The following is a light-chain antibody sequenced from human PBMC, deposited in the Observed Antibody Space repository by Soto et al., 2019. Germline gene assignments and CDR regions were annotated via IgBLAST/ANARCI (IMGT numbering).Light chain of an antibody. CDR1: QSVSSN. J-gene: IGKJ1*01. CDR3: QQYNNWPDT. V-gene: IGKV3-15*01. Sequence: EIVMTQSPATLSVSPGERATLSCRASQSVSSNLAWYQQKPGQAPRLLIYGASTRATGIPARFSGSGSGTEFTLTISSLQSEDSAVYYCQQYNNWPDTFGQGTKVDIK. CDR2: GAS.